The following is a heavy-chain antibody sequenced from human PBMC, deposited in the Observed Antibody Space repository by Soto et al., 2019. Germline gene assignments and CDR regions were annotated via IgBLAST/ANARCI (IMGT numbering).Heavy chain of an antibody. CDR1: GGSVTSSSYY. J-gene: IGHJ4*02. D-gene: IGHD4-17*01. V-gene: IGHV4-39*01. CDR3: ARQRTTVVTQAYFDH. Sequence: SETLSLTCTVSGGSVTSSSYYWGWIRQPPGKGLEWIGGIYYSGRSYYNPSLKSRVTMSVDTSKNQFSLTLNSVTAADAAVYYCARQRTTVVTQAYFDHWGQGTLVTVSS. CDR2: IYYSGRS.